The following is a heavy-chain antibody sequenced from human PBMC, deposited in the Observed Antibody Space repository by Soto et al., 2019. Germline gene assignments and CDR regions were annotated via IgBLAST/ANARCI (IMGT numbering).Heavy chain of an antibody. CDR3: ARLGIAAAGTEDYNWFDP. CDR2: IYYSGSA. D-gene: IGHD6-13*01. CDR1: GGSISSSSYY. J-gene: IGHJ5*02. V-gene: IGHV4-39*01. Sequence: PSETLSLTCTVSGGSISSSSYYWGWIRQPPGKGLEWIGSIYYSGSAYYNPSLKSRVTISVDTSKNQFSLKLSSVTAADTAVYYCARLGIAAAGTEDYNWFDPWGQGTLVTVSS.